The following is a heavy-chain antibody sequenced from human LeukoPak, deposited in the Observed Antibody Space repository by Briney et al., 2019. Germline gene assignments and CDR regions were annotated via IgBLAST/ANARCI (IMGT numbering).Heavy chain of an antibody. D-gene: IGHD1-26*01. CDR1: GFTFSSYW. CDR3: ARASSGSHGDY. Sequence: PGGSLRLSCAASGFTFSSYWMHWVRHAPGKGLVWVSRINPDGSWASYADSVKGRFTISRDNAKNTLYLQMDSLRVEDTAVYYCARASSGSHGDYWGQGTLVTVSS. V-gene: IGHV3-74*01. J-gene: IGHJ4*02. CDR2: INPDGSWA.